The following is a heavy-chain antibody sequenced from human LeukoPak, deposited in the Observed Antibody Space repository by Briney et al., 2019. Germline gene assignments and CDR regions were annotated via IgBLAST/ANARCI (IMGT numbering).Heavy chain of an antibody. V-gene: IGHV3-53*01. CDR1: GVTVSSNY. Sequence: GGSLRLSCAASGVTVSSNYMSWVRQAPGKGLEWVSVIYSGGSTYYADSVKGRFSISRDNSKNTLYLQMNSLRAEDTAVYYCATEAAGDSSSWYTRGHVYSYCMDVWGQGTTVTVSS. J-gene: IGHJ6*02. CDR3: ATEAAGDSSSWYTRGHVYSYCMDV. D-gene: IGHD6-13*01. CDR2: IYSGGST.